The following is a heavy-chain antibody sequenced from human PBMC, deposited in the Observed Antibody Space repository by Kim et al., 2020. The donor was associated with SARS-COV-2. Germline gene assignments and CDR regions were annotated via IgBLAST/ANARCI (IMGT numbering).Heavy chain of an antibody. CDR1: GGSISSGGYY. CDR3: AAYYDFWSGTAFDI. Sequence: SETLSLTCTVSGGSISSGGYYWSWIRQHPGKGLEWIGYIYYSGSTYYNPSLKSRVTISVDTSKNQFSLKLSSVTAADTAVYYCAAYYDFWSGTAFDIWGQGTMVTVSS. CDR2: IYYSGST. J-gene: IGHJ3*02. D-gene: IGHD3-3*01. V-gene: IGHV4-31*03.